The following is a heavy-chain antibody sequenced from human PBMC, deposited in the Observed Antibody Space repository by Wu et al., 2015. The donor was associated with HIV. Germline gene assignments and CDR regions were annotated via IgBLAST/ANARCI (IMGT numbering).Heavy chain of an antibody. CDR1: GYTFTSYD. Sequence: QVQLVQSGAEVKKPGASVKVSCKASGYTFTSYDINWVRQATGQGLEWMGWMNPNSGNTGYAQKFQGRVTMTRNTSISTAYMELSSLRSEDTAVYYCARVTMVRGVIILRYYYYGMDVWAKGPRSPSP. D-gene: IGHD3-10*01. CDR2: MNPNSGNT. J-gene: IGHJ6*02. V-gene: IGHV1-8*01. CDR3: ARVTMVRGVIILRYYYYGMDV.